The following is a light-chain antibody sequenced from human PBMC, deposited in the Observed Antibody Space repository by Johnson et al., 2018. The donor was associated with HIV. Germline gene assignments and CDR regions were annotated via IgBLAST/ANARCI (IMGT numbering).Light chain of an antibody. V-gene: IGLV1-51*02. CDR2: ENN. CDR1: SSNIGNSY. Sequence: QSVLTQPPSVSAAPGQKVTISCSGSSSNIGNSYVSWFQQLPGTAPKLLIYENNKRPSGITARFSGSKSGTSATLGITGLQAGDEADYYCGTWDSSLNGYVFATGTKVTVL. CDR3: GTWDSSLNGYV. J-gene: IGLJ1*01.